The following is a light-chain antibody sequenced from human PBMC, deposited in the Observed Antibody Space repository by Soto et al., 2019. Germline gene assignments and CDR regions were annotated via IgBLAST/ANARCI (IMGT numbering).Light chain of an antibody. J-gene: IGKJ2*01. CDR2: DAS. CDR1: QSVSSY. V-gene: IGKV3-11*01. Sequence: EILLTQSPATLALSPGERATLSCRASQSVSSYLAWYQQKPGQAPRLLIYDASNRATGIPARFSGSGSGTDFTLTISSLEPEDFAVYYCQQRSNWGYTFGQGTKLEIK. CDR3: QQRSNWGYT.